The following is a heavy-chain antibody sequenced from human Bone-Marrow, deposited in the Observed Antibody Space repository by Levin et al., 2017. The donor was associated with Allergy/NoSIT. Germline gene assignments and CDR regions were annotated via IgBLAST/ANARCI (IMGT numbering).Heavy chain of an antibody. Sequence: PGGSLRLSCVGSGLSFSDYNMNWVRQAPGKGLEWVASISSGSTYIFYADSMKGRFTISRDNAKNSLFLQLNSLTVDDAGVYFCASPREYCVTTTACYIALDLWGKGTTVTV. CDR1: GLSFSDYN. V-gene: IGHV3-21*06. CDR2: ISSGSTYI. CDR3: ASPREYCVTTTACYIALDL. D-gene: IGHD2-15*01. J-gene: IGHJ3*01.